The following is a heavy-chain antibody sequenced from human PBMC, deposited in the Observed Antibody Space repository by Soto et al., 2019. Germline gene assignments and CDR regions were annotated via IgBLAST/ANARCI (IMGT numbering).Heavy chain of an antibody. J-gene: IGHJ5*02. Sequence: SETLALTCTIRGGSIRNYCWSWSRQPPGRGLEWIGHIFYSGSTNYNPALKSRVTISVDTSKSQFSLKLSSVTAADTAVYYCAKDSGYNYGYFRWFDPWGQGTLVT. CDR1: GGSIRNYC. CDR3: AKDSGYNYGYFRWFDP. CDR2: IFYSGST. V-gene: IGHV4-59*01. D-gene: IGHD5-18*01.